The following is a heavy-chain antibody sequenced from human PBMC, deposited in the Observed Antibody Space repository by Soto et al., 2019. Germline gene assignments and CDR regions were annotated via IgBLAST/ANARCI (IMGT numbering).Heavy chain of an antibody. CDR2: IIPILGRA. CDR1: GGSVSSST. D-gene: IGHD4-4*01. J-gene: IGHJ4*02. Sequence: QVQLVQSGAEVEKPGSSVKVSCEASGGSVSSSTLSWVRQAPGQGLEWMGRIIPILGRANYAQKFQDRVTITADKSTSTAYMELSSLRSEDTAVYFCAGDSGYSNYAFDFWGQGTLITVSS. CDR3: AGDSGYSNYAFDF. V-gene: IGHV1-69*08.